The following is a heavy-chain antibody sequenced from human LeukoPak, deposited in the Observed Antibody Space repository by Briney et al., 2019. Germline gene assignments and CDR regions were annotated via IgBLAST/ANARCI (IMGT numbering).Heavy chain of an antibody. CDR3: AKALGDYYDSSDDAFDI. CDR1: GFTFSSYA. J-gene: IGHJ3*02. D-gene: IGHD3-22*01. V-gene: IGHV3-30-3*01. Sequence: GGSLRLSCAASGFTFSSYAMHWIRQAPGKGLEWVAVISYDGSNKYYADSVKGRFTISRDNSKNTLYLQMNSLRAEDTAVYYCAKALGDYYDSSDDAFDIWGQGTMVTVSS. CDR2: ISYDGSNK.